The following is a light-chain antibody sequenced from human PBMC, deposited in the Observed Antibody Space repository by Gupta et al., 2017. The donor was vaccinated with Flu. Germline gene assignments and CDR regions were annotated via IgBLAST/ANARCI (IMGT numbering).Light chain of an antibody. V-gene: IGKV1-39*01. CDR1: QNVYRY. CDR3: QQSDKVTIT. Sequence: DIQMTQSPSSLSASVGDRITITCRASQNVYRYLNWFHQKPGKAPKLLIKSASVLQSGVPSRFSGSGSGTDFTLTISRLQPEDFGTYYCQQSDKVTITFGQGTRLDIK. CDR2: SAS. J-gene: IGKJ5*01.